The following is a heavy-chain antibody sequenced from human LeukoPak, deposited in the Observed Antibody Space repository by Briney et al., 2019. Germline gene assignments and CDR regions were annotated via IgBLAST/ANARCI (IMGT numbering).Heavy chain of an antibody. V-gene: IGHV4-61*02. CDR2: IYTSGST. CDR3: AREGAACFDY. J-gene: IGHJ4*02. Sequence: PSETLSLTCTVSGGSISSGSYYWSWIRQPAGKGLEWIGRIYTSGSTNYNPSLKSRVTISVDTSKNQFSLKLSSVTPEDTAVYYCAREGAACFDYWGQGTLVTVSS. D-gene: IGHD6-13*01. CDR1: GGSISSGSYY.